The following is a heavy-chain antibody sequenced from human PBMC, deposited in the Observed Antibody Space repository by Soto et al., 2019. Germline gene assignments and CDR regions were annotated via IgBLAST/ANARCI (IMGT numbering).Heavy chain of an antibody. J-gene: IGHJ6*03. V-gene: IGHV3-7*01. CDR1: GFTFSSYW. CDR3: ARSDLGYCSGGSCYSHYYYMDV. Sequence: SLRLSCAASGFTFSSYWMSWVRQAPGKGLEWVANIKQDGSEKYYVDSVKGRFTISRDNAKNSLYLQMNSLRAEDTAVYYCARSDLGYCSGGSCYSHYYYMDVWGKGTTVTVSS. D-gene: IGHD2-15*01. CDR2: IKQDGSEK.